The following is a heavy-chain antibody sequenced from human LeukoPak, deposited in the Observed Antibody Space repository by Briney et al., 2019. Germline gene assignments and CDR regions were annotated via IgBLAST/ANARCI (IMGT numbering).Heavy chain of an antibody. V-gene: IGHV4-4*07. Sequence: SETLSLTCAVSGDSSSSYYWGWIRQPAGKGLEWIGRIYTRGSTNYNPSLKSRVTISVDKSKIQFSLKLSSVTAADTAVYYCALAQYCTGAVCHRRPYYYMDVWGKGTTVTLSS. J-gene: IGHJ6*03. CDR3: ALAQYCTGAVCHRRPYYYMDV. D-gene: IGHD2-8*02. CDR1: GDSSSSYY. CDR2: IYTRGST.